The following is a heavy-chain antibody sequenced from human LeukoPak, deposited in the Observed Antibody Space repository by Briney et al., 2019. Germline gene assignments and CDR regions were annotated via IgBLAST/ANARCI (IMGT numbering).Heavy chain of an antibody. J-gene: IGHJ4*02. CDR3: ARNSMLFYGDYVEVWVGGY. CDR2: ISAYNGNT. Sequence: GASVKVSCTASGYTFTSYGISWVRQAPGQGLEWMGWISAYNGNTNYAQKLQGRVTMTTDTSTSTAYMELRSLRSDDTAVYYCARNSMLFYGDYVEVWVGGYWGQGTLVTVSS. CDR1: GYTFTSYG. V-gene: IGHV1-18*01. D-gene: IGHD4-17*01.